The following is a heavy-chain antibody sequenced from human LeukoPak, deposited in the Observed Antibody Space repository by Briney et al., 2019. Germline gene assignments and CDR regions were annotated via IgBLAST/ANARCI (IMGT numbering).Heavy chain of an antibody. J-gene: IGHJ4*02. CDR3: AKEQAMVRGVPFDY. V-gene: IGHV3-23*01. D-gene: IGHD3-10*01. CDR1: GFTFDDYA. Sequence: GGSLRLSCAASGFTFDDYAMHWVRQAPGKGLEWVSAISGSGGSTYYADSVKGRFTISRDNSKNTLYLQMNSLRAEDTAVYYCAKEQAMVRGVPFDYWGQGTLVTVSS. CDR2: ISGSGGST.